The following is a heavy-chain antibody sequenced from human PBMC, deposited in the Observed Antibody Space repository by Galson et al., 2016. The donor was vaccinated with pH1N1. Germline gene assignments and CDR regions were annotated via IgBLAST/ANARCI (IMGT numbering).Heavy chain of an antibody. Sequence: SVKVSCKASGYTFTDYDINWVRQGTGQGLEWMGWMNPNNDNTGYAQKFQGRVTMTRNTSISTTYMEMISLRSEDTAVYYCARGGYCSGGSCYDVFDYWGQGTLVTV. CDR1: GYTFTDYD. V-gene: IGHV1-8*01. CDR3: ARGGYCSGGSCYDVFDY. J-gene: IGHJ4*02. D-gene: IGHD2-15*01. CDR2: MNPNNDNT.